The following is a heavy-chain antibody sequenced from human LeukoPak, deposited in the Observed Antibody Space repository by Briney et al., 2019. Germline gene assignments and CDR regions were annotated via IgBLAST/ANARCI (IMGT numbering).Heavy chain of an antibody. J-gene: IGHJ5*02. D-gene: IGHD6-25*01. V-gene: IGHV5-51*01. CDR3: AVPPLRHSGYIP. CDR1: GYSFTNYW. Sequence: GESLKISCKASGYSFTNYWIGWVRQMPGKGLEWMGIIYPGDSDTRYSPSFQGQVTISVDKSINSAYLQWRSLKASDTAVYYCAVPPLRHSGYIPCGQGTLVTVSS. CDR2: IYPGDSDT.